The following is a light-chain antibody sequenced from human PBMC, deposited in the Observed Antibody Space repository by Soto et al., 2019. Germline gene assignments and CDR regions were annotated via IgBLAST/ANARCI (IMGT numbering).Light chain of an antibody. CDR3: QSYDSSLSGFYV. CDR2: GNN. J-gene: IGLJ1*01. V-gene: IGLV1-40*01. CDR1: SSNIGAGYD. Sequence: QSVLTQPPSVSGAPGQRVTISCTGSSSNIGAGYDVHWYQRLPGTAPKVLIYGNNNRPSGVPDRFSGSKSGTSASLAITGLQAEDEADYYCQSYDSSLSGFYVFGTGTKVTV.